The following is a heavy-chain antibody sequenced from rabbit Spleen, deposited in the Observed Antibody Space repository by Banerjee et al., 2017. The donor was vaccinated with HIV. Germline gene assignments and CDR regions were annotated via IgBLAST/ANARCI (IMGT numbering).Heavy chain of an antibody. V-gene: IGHV1S47*01. CDR1: GFSYSNKYV. D-gene: IGHD5-1*01. CDR3: ARDLVGAIGWNFSL. J-gene: IGHJ4*01. CDR2: IDPVFGST. Sequence: QEQVVESGGGLVKPGASLTLTCTASGFSYSNKYVMCWVRQAPGKGLEWIGYIDPVFGSTYYASWVNGRFTISSHNAQNTLYLQLNSLTAADTATYFCARDLVGAIGWNFSLWGPGTLVTVS.